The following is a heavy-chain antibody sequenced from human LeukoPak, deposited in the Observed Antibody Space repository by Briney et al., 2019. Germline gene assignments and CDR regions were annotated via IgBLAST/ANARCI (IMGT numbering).Heavy chain of an antibody. CDR1: GFTFSSYA. Sequence: PAGPLRLSCAASGFTFSSYAMSWVRQAPGKGMEWVSGISASGGSTYYAGSVKGRFTISRDNSKNTLYLQMNSLRAEDTAVYYCAKESRAVAGYYFDYWGQGTLVTVSS. CDR3: AKESRAVAGYYFDY. V-gene: IGHV3-23*01. J-gene: IGHJ4*02. CDR2: ISASGGST. D-gene: IGHD6-19*01.